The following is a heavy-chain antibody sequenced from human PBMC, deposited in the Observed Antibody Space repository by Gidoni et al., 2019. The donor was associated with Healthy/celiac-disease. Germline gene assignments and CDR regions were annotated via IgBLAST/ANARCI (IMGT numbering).Heavy chain of an antibody. Sequence: VQLQQWGAGLLKPSETLSLTCAVHGGSFSGYYWTWIRQPPGKGLEWIGESNHSGSTNYNPSLKSRVTISVDTSKNQFSLKLSSVTAADTAVYYCARGRRYYYDSSGYYYATHRAFDIWGQGTMVTVSS. D-gene: IGHD3-22*01. CDR1: GGSFSGYY. J-gene: IGHJ3*02. V-gene: IGHV4-34*01. CDR2: SNHSGST. CDR3: ARGRRYYYDSSGYYYATHRAFDI.